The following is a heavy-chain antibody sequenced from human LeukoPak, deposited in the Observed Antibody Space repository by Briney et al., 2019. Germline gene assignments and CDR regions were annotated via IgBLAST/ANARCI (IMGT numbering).Heavy chain of an antibody. Sequence: SETLSLTCTVSGGSISSYYWSWIRQPPGKGLEWIGYISYSGSTNYNPSLKSRATISVDTSKNQFSLKLTSVTAADTAVYYCARHSICFDPWGQGTLVTVSS. CDR3: ARHSICFDP. CDR2: ISYSGST. J-gene: IGHJ5*02. V-gene: IGHV4-59*08. CDR1: GGSISSYY.